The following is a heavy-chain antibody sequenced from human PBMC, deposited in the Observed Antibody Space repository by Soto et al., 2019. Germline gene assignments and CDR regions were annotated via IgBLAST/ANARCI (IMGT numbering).Heavy chain of an antibody. V-gene: IGHV2-26*01. CDR3: ARRHLAVAVSPWFDP. CDR2: IDSSGEK. CDR1: GFSLTTSGVG. J-gene: IGHJ5*02. D-gene: IGHD6-19*01. Sequence: QITLNESGPTVVRPTETLTLTCRFSGFSLTTSGVGVSWIRQPPGQPLEWLAHIDSSGEKSYRTFLKSRLAISKDTSKSQIVLTMTNMDPADTATYYCARRHLAVAVSPWFDPWGQGIPVTVSS.